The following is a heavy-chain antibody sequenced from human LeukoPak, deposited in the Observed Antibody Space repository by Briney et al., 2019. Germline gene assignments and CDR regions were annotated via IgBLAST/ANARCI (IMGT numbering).Heavy chain of an antibody. CDR1: GGSVSSGSYY. CDR2: NYYSGST. CDR3: ASTIRSRTIDY. V-gene: IGHV4-61*01. Sequence: SETLSLTCTVSGGSVSSGSYYWSWIRQPPGKGLEWIGYNYYSGSTNYNPSLKSRVTISVDTSKNQFSLKLSSVTAADTAVYYCASTIRSRTIDYWGQGTLVTVSS. J-gene: IGHJ4*02. D-gene: IGHD1-7*01.